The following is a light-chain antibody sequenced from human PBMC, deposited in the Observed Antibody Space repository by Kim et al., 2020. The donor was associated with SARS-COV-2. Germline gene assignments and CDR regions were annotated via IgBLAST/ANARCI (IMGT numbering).Light chain of an antibody. CDR3: QVWDDSSDQLWV. Sequence: SYELTQPPSVSVAPGKTATISCGGNSIGSKSVHWYQQKPGQAPILVIYYDTDRPSGIPERFSGSNSENTATLTISRVGAGDEADYYCQVWDDSSDQLWVFGGGTQLTVL. J-gene: IGLJ3*02. V-gene: IGLV3-21*04. CDR2: YDT. CDR1: SIGSKS.